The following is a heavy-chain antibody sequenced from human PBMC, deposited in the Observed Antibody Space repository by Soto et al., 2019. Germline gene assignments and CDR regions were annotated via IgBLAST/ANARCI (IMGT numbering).Heavy chain of an antibody. CDR3: ARDPGYCVSAGCFATGYFHH. V-gene: IGHV3-53*01. CDR1: GFTVSSNF. CDR2: FYSDGST. J-gene: IGHJ1*01. Sequence: PGGSLRLSCAASGFTVSSNFMNWVRRAPGRGLEWVSVFYSDGSTYYADSVKGRFTISRDNSKNTVFFQMNSLRAEDTALFYFARDPGYCVSAGCFATGYFHHWGQGTLVTVS. D-gene: IGHD2-2*01.